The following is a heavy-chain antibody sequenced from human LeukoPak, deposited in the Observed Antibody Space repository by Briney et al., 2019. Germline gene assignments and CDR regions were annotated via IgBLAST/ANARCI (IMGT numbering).Heavy chain of an antibody. V-gene: IGHV1-46*01. CDR1: GYTFTNYY. J-gene: IGHJ5*02. Sequence: ASVKVSCKASGYTFTNYYMHWVRQAPGQGLEWMGIINPSGGSTSYAQKFQGRVSMTRDTSTRTVYMELSSLRSDDTAVYYCAREASSGLGEDWFDPRGQGTLVTVSS. D-gene: IGHD6-19*01. CDR2: INPSGGST. CDR3: AREASSGLGEDWFDP.